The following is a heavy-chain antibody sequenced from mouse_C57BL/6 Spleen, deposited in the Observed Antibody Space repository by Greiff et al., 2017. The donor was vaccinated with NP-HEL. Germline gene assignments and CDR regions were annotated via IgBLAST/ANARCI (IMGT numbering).Heavy chain of an antibody. CDR3: ARDGGNWFAY. J-gene: IGHJ3*01. CDR1: GYTFTSYW. Sequence: QVQLQQPGTELVKPGASVKLSCKASGYTFTSYWMHWVKQRPIQGLEWIGNIDPSDSETHYNQKFKDKATLTVDKSSSTAYMQLSSLTSEDSAVYYCARDGGNWFAYWGQGTLVTVSA. V-gene: IGHV1-52*01. CDR2: IDPSDSET.